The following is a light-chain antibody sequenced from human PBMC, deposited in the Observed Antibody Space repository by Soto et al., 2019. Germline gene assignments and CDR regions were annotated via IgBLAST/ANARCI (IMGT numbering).Light chain of an antibody. J-gene: IGLJ3*02. V-gene: IGLV1-44*01. CDR2: SNN. CDR3: AAWDDSLNGWV. CDR1: SSNIGSNT. Sequence: QSVLTQPPSVSGTPGQRVTISCSGSSSNIGSNTVNWYQQLPGTAPKLLMYSNNQRPSGVPDRFSGSKSGTSASLAISGLQSEDEADYYCAAWDDSLNGWVFGGGTKVTVL.